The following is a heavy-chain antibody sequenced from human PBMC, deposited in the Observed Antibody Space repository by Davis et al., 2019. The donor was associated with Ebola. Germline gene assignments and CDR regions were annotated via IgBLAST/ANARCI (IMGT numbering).Heavy chain of an antibody. J-gene: IGHJ4*02. CDR1: GGSISSGGYT. D-gene: IGHD4-17*01. CDR3: ARVASYGDYFDY. CDR2: MYYSEST. Sequence: SETLSLTCAVSGGSISSGGYTWSWLRQPPAKGLEWIGYMYYSESTYYHPSLKSRVTISGDTSKNQFSLKLSSVTAADTAVYYCARVASYGDYFDYWGLGTLVTVSS. V-gene: IGHV4-30-4*07.